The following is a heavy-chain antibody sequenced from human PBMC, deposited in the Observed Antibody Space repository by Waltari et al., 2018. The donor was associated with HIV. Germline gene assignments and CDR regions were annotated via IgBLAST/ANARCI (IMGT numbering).Heavy chain of an antibody. D-gene: IGHD3-10*01. CDR2: IKQDGSEK. CDR3: ARGGFYGSGSKVN. Sequence: EVQLVESGGGLVQPGGSLSLSCAASGFTFRRHWMSWVGLAPGKGLEWVANIKQDGSEKYYVDSVNGRFTISRDNAENSLYLQMNSLRAEDTAVYYCARGGFYGSGSKVNWGQGTLVTVSS. CDR1: GFTFRRHW. J-gene: IGHJ4*02. V-gene: IGHV3-7*04.